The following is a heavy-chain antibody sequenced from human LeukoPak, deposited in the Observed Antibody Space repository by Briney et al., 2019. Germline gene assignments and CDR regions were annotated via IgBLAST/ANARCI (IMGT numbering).Heavy chain of an antibody. D-gene: IGHD6-6*01. V-gene: IGHV4-39*01. CDR1: GGSISSSTNH. CDR2: IYYTGTT. Sequence: SETLFLTCTVSGGSISSSTNHWGWIRQPPGKGLEWVGIIYYTGTTNYDPSLKSRVTISLDTSKNEFSPKLTSVTATDTAVYYCVQYGTSSGCFDPWSQGTLVTVSS. J-gene: IGHJ5*02. CDR3: VQYGTSSGCFDP.